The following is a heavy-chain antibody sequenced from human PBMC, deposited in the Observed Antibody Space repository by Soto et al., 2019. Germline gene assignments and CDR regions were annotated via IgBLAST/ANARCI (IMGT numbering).Heavy chain of an antibody. CDR1: GFTFSNYA. Sequence: EVQLLESGGDLVQPGGSLRLSCAASGFTFSNYAMSWVRQAPGKGLEWVSAISGSGDNTFYVDAVKGRLTISRDNSKNTLYLQMSSLRVEDTAVYYCATPRRYCSGGGCQSWTTWFDPWGQGTLVTVSS. V-gene: IGHV3-23*01. J-gene: IGHJ5*02. D-gene: IGHD2-15*01. CDR2: ISGSGDNT. CDR3: ATPRRYCSGGGCQSWTTWFDP.